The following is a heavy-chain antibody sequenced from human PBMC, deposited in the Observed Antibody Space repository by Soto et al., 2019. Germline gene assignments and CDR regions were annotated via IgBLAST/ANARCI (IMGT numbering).Heavy chain of an antibody. V-gene: IGHV3-15*07. CDR1: GFTVSNAW. CDR2: IKSETDGGTT. Sequence: EVQLVESGGGLVKPGGSLRLSCAASGFTVSNAWMNWVRQIPGKGLEWVGRIKSETDGGTTDYAAPVKGRFTISRDDSKNTLYLQMNSLKIEDTAVYYCTKGWEVYTSWGQGTLVTVSS. J-gene: IGHJ4*02. D-gene: IGHD2-8*01. CDR3: TKGWEVYTS.